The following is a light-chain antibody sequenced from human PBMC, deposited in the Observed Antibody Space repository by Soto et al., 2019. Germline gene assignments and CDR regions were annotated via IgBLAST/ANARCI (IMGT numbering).Light chain of an antibody. CDR1: SSDVGGYNY. J-gene: IGLJ2*01. CDR3: SSYTSSSNVV. CDR2: EVS. Sequence: QSVLTQPASVSGSPGQSSTISCTGTSSDVGGYNYVSWYQQHPGKAPKLMIYEVSNRPSGVSNRFSGSKSGNTSSLTISGLQAEDEADYYCSSYTSSSNVVFGGGTKLTVL. V-gene: IGLV2-14*01.